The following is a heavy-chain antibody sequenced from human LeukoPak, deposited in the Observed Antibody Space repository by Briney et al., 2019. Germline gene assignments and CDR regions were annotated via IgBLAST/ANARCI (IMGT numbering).Heavy chain of an antibody. V-gene: IGHV3-53*01. D-gene: IGHD2-21*02. CDR2: IYSGGST. J-gene: IGHJ4*02. CDR3: AREHKDYDGDGYYYGY. CDR1: GFTVSSNY. Sequence: GGSLRLSCAASGFTVSSNYMSWVRQAPGKGLEWVSVIYSGGSTHCADSVRGRFTISRDNSKNTFYLQMNSLRAEDTAVYYCAREHKDYDGDGYYYGYWGQGTLVTVSS.